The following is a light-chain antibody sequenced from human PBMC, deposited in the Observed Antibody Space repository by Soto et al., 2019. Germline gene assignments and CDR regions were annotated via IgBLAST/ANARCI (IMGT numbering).Light chain of an antibody. J-gene: IGLJ3*02. CDR2: DVT. V-gene: IGLV2-11*01. CDR3: CSYAGRDIYVL. CDR1: SSDVGAYNY. Sequence: QSALTQPRSVSGSPGQSVAISCTGTSSDVGAYNYVSWYQQHPGKAPKFLIYDVTKRPSGVPDRFSGSKSGNTASLTISGLQDEDEADYYCCSYAGRDIYVLFGGGTKLTVL.